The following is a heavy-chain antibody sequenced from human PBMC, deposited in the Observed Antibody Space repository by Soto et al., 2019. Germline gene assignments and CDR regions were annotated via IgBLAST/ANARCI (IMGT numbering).Heavy chain of an antibody. V-gene: IGHV3-48*03. D-gene: IGHD6-13*01. CDR1: GFTFSRYE. CDR2: ISSSGSRI. Sequence: EVQLVESGGGLVQPGGSLRLSCVASGFTFSRYEMNWVRQAPGKGLEWVSYISSSGSRIYYADSVKGRFTISRDNAKNSLYLQMNSLRVEDTAVYYGASENGPTIASGSTGDDAFDIWGQGTMLTVSS. CDR3: ASENGPTIASGSTGDDAFDI. J-gene: IGHJ3*02.